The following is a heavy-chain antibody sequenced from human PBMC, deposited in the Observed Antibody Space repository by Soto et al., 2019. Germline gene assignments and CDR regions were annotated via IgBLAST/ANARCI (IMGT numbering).Heavy chain of an antibody. CDR2: ISYDVSNK. D-gene: IGHD3-22*01. Sequence: PGGSLRLSCAASGFTFSSYGMHWVRQAPGKGLEWVAVISYDVSNKYYADSVKSRFTNSTDNSKNTLYLQMNSLRAEDKDVYYCAKQDSSGYYHLFDYWGQGPLVTVSS. J-gene: IGHJ4*02. CDR1: GFTFSSYG. V-gene: IGHV3-30*18. CDR3: AKQDSSGYYHLFDY.